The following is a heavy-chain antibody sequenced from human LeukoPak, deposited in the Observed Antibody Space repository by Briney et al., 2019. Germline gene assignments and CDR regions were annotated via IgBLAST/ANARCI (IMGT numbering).Heavy chain of an antibody. Sequence: SETLSLTCAVSGGSISSSNWWSWVRQPPGKGLEWIGEIHHRGSTNYNPSLKSRVTISVDKSKNQFSLNLNSVTAADTAFYYCARRTGGIAAAGDFDYWGQGTLVTVSS. CDR2: IHHRGST. D-gene: IGHD6-13*01. CDR1: GGSISSSNW. CDR3: ARRTGGIAAAGDFDY. V-gene: IGHV4-4*02. J-gene: IGHJ4*02.